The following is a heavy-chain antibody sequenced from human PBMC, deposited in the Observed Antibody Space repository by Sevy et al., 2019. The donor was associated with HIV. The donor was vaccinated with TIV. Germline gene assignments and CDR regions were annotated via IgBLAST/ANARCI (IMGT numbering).Heavy chain of an antibody. CDR2: IKSKTDGGAG. Sequence: GGSLRLSCAASGFTFTNTWMSWVRQAPGKGLEWVGRIKSKTDGGAGDYAAPVKGRFSIPRDDSKNTLYLQMNSLKTEDTAVYYCTTGDPYNRYGYMRPYFFDYWGQGTLVTVSS. J-gene: IGHJ4*02. CDR1: GFTFTNTW. V-gene: IGHV3-15*01. CDR3: TTGDPYNRYGYMRPYFFDY. D-gene: IGHD5-18*01.